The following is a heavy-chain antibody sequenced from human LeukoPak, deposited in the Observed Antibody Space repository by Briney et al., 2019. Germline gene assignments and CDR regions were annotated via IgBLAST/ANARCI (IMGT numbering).Heavy chain of an antibody. CDR3: ARDRRTSGWFGDFDY. CDR2: ISAYNGNT. Sequence: SSVKVSCKASGYTFTTYGINWVRQAPGQGLEWMGWISAYNGNTNSAQKLQVRVTMTTDTSTSTAYMELRSLRSDDTAMYYCARDRRTSGWFGDFDYWGQGTLVTVSS. D-gene: IGHD3-10*01. J-gene: IGHJ4*02. CDR1: GYTFTTYG. V-gene: IGHV1-18*01.